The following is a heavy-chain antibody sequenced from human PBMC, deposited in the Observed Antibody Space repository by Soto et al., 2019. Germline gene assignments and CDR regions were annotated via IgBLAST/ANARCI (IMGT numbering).Heavy chain of an antibody. D-gene: IGHD6-13*01. J-gene: IGHJ6*02. Sequence: PSETLSLTCTVSGGSISSSSYYWGWLRQPPGKGLEWIGSIYYSGSTYYNPSLKSRVTISVDTSKNQSSLKLSSVTAADTAVYYCARLGAFYSSSWNYYYYGMDVWGQGTTVTVSS. CDR2: IYYSGST. CDR1: GGSISSSSYY. V-gene: IGHV4-39*01. CDR3: ARLGAFYSSSWNYYYYGMDV.